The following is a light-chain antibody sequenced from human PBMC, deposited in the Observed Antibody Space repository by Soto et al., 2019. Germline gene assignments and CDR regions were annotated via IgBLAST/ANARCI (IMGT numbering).Light chain of an antibody. CDR2: DVS. V-gene: IGLV2-11*01. Sequence: QSALTQPRSVSGSPGQSVTLSCTGTSSDVGGYNYVSWYQQHPGKAPKLMIYDVSKRPSGVPDRFSGSKSGNTASLTISGLQADDEADYYCCSYAGSSTHYVFGIGTKLTVL. CDR1: SSDVGGYNY. J-gene: IGLJ1*01. CDR3: CSYAGSSTHYV.